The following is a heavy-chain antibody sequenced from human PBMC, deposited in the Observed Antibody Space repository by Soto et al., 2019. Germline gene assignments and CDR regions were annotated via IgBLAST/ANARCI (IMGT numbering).Heavy chain of an antibody. CDR1: GGSFSGYY. V-gene: IGHV4-34*01. D-gene: IGHD5-12*01. Sequence: QVQLQQWGAGLLKPSETLSLTCAVYGGSFSGYYWSWIRQPPGKGLEWIGDINHSVSTNYNPSLKWRGTISVATSQNQFSLKLSSVTAADTAVYYCARVPVEMATMDFWGQGTMVTVSS. J-gene: IGHJ4*02. CDR3: ARVPVEMATMDF. CDR2: INHSVST.